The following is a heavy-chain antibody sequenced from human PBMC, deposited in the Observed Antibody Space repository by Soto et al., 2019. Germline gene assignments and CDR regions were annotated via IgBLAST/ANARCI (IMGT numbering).Heavy chain of an antibody. J-gene: IGHJ1*01. D-gene: IGHD3-22*01. CDR1: GFTFSSHG. CDR3: ANADSSGFEYFQS. V-gene: IGHV3-30*18. Sequence: VQLVESGGGVVQPGMTLRLSCTASGFTFSSHGMHWVRQAPGKGLEWVAVVSFDGTNKNYADSVRGRFTISRDNSKNTLYLQMSSLRAEDTAVYYCANADSSGFEYFQSWGQGTLVTVSS. CDR2: VSFDGTNK.